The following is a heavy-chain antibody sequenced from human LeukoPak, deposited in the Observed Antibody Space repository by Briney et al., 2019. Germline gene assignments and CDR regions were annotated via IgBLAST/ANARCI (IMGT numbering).Heavy chain of an antibody. CDR3: ARDQGYGDMDY. Sequence: GGSLRLSCAASGFTFTTNAMSWVRQAPGKGLEWVSAISGRTGGTYYADSVKGRFTISRDNSKNTLYLQMNSLRAEDTAVYYCARDQGYGDMDYWGQGTLVTVSS. CDR1: GFTFTTNA. D-gene: IGHD4-17*01. V-gene: IGHV3-23*01. J-gene: IGHJ4*02. CDR2: ISGRTGGT.